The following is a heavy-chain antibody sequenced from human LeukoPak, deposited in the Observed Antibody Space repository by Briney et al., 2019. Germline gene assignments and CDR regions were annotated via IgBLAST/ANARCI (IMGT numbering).Heavy chain of an antibody. CDR1: GFTFSSYS. D-gene: IGHD6-13*01. CDR3: AREDSSSWFEPYFDY. Sequence: GGSLRLSCAASGFTFSSYSMNWVRQAPGKXXXXXXXXSSSSSTIYYADSVKGRLTISRDNAKNSLYLQMNSLRAEDTAVYYCAREDSSSWFEPYFDYWGQGTLVTVSS. V-gene: IGHV3-48*01. J-gene: IGHJ4*02. CDR2: XSSSSSTI.